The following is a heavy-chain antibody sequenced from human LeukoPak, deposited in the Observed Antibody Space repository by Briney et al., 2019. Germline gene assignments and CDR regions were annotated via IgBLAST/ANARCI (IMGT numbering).Heavy chain of an antibody. D-gene: IGHD3-10*01. CDR1: GGTFSSYT. Sequence: ASVKVSCKASGGTFSSYTINWVRQAPGQGLEWMGRIIPILNMTNYAQRFQGRVTIAADESKSTAYMELSSLRSEDTAIYYCARHYVSGTWVPDCWGQGTLVTVAS. J-gene: IGHJ4*02. CDR3: ARHYVSGTWVPDC. CDR2: IIPILNMT. V-gene: IGHV1-69*02.